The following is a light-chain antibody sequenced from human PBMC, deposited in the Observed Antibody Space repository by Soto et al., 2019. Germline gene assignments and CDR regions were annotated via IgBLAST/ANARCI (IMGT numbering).Light chain of an antibody. CDR2: KAS. V-gene: IGKV1-39*01. Sequence: DIQMTQSPSSLSASVGDRVTITCRASQSISSYLNWYQQKPGKAPKLLIYKASTLKSGVPSRFSGSGSGTDFTLTISSLQPEDFATYFCQQSYSRPRTFGQGTKVDIK. CDR1: QSISSY. J-gene: IGKJ1*01. CDR3: QQSYSRPRT.